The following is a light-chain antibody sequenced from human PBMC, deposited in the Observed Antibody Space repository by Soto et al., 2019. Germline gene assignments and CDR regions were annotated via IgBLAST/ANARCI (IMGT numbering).Light chain of an antibody. V-gene: IGKV3-15*01. CDR2: GAS. Sequence: EIVMTQSPATLSVSPGERATLSCRASQSVSSNLAWYQQEPGQAPRLLIYGASTRAAGIPARFSGSGSGTEFTLTISSLQFEDFVVYYCQQYNNWPLTFGGGTKVEIK. CDR3: QQYNNWPLT. CDR1: QSVSSN. J-gene: IGKJ4*01.